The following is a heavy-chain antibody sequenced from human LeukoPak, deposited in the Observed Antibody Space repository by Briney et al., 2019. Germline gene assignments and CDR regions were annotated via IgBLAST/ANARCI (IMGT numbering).Heavy chain of an antibody. CDR3: ARPRSYDYDSSGYEAFDI. CDR1: GGTFSSYT. CDR2: IIPILGIA. J-gene: IGHJ3*02. V-gene: IGHV1-69*02. D-gene: IGHD3-22*01. Sequence: ASVKVSCKASGGTFSSYTISWVRQASGQGLEWIGRIIPILGIANYAQKFQGRVTITADKSTSTAYMELSSLRSEDTAVYYCARPRSYDYDSSGYEAFDIWGQGTMLTVSS.